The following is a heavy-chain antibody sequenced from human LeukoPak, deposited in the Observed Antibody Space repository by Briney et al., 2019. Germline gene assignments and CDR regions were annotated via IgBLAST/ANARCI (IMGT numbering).Heavy chain of an antibody. CDR2: INPNIGGT. Sequence: ASVKVSCKPSGYTFTGYYIHWVRQSPGQALRWMGWINPNIGGTTYAQNFQGRVTMTRDTSIRKAYMEMSRLTSVDSGVYYGGREDGHRPDPWGQGTLVTVSS. V-gene: IGHV1-2*02. CDR1: GYTFTGYY. D-gene: IGHD5-24*01. J-gene: IGHJ5*02. CDR3: GREDGHRPDP.